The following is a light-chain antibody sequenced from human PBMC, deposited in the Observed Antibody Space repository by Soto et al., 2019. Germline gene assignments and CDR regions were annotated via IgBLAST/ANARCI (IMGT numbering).Light chain of an antibody. Sequence: DIQMTQSPSSLSASVGDRVTITCRASQSISSYLNWYQQKPGKAPKLLIYATSSLQSGVPSRFSGSGSGTDFTLPISSLQPEDFATYYFQQSYSTPPLTFGGGTKVEIK. CDR3: QQSYSTPPLT. J-gene: IGKJ4*01. CDR2: ATS. V-gene: IGKV1-39*01. CDR1: QSISSY.